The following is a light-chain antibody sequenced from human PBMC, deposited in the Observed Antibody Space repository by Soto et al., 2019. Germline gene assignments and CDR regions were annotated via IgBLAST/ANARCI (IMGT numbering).Light chain of an antibody. CDR2: KAS. J-gene: IGKJ4*01. V-gene: IGKV1-5*03. Sequence: DIQMIQIPSTLAASVGDRVTITCRASQTISNFLAWYQQKPGEAPNLLIYKASTLESGLSSRFSGSGSGTEFTLTISSLQPDDSATYYCQQYDSYPTFGGGTKVEI. CDR3: QQYDSYPT. CDR1: QTISNF.